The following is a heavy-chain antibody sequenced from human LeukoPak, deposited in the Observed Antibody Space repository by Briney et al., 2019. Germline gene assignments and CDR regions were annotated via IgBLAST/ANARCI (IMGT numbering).Heavy chain of an antibody. D-gene: IGHD6-19*01. CDR3: AKSSGWYDY. Sequence: SETLSLTCTVSGGSISSYYWSWIRQPPGKGLEWIGYIYYSGSTNYNPSLESRVTISVDTSKNQFSLKLSSVTTADTAVYYCAKSSGWYDYWGQGTLVTVSS. J-gene: IGHJ4*02. CDR1: GGSISSYY. V-gene: IGHV4-59*01. CDR2: IYYSGST.